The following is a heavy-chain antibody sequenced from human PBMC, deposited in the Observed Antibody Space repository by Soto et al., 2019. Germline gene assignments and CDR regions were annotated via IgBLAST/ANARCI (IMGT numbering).Heavy chain of an antibody. CDR2: INYSGST. Sequence: SETLSLTCTVSGGSISSGGYYWSWIRQHPGKGLEWIGDINYSGSTNYNPSLKSRVTISVDTSKNQFSLKLSSVTAADTAVYYCARGGGDCSSTSCSAPDYWGQGTLVTVSS. D-gene: IGHD2-2*01. CDR1: GGSISSGGYY. J-gene: IGHJ4*02. CDR3: ARGGGDCSSTSCSAPDY. V-gene: IGHV4-31*03.